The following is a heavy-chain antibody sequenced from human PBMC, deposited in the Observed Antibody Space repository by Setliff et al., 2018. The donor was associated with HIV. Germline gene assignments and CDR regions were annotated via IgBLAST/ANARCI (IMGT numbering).Heavy chain of an antibody. CDR1: GYSSTSYW. J-gene: IGHJ4*02. Sequence: PGESLKISCKGPGYSSTSYWIGWVRQMPGKGLEWMGIIYLDDSDTRYSPAFQGHVNISVDKSITTAYLQWKSLKTSDTATYYCAREHRLCSGERCVLPDYWGQGTLVTVSS. CDR2: IYLDDSDT. D-gene: IGHD2-15*01. V-gene: IGHV5-51*01. CDR3: AREHRLCSGERCVLPDY.